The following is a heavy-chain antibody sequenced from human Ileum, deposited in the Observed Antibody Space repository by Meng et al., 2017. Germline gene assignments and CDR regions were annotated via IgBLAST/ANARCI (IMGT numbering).Heavy chain of an antibody. D-gene: IGHD2-15*01. Sequence: ASVKVSCKASGYNFIGYWLYWVRQAPGQGLEWIGWINPKDGSTKYAQKFLGRVTVTRDTSTSTAYMDMSSLTHDDTAVYYCMILEGGWGQGTLVTVSS. CDR1: GYNFIGYW. J-gene: IGHJ4*02. CDR3: MILEGG. V-gene: IGHV1-2*02. CDR2: INPKDGST.